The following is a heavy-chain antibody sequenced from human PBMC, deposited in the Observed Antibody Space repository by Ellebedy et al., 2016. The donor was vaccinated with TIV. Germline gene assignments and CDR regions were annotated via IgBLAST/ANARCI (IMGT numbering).Heavy chain of an antibody. J-gene: IGHJ4*02. CDR2: ISWNSGSI. CDR1: GFTFDDYA. D-gene: IGHD1-26*01. CDR3: AEGWEGFDY. Sequence: SLKISCAASGFTFDDYAMHWVRQAPGKGLEWVSSISWNSGSIGYADSVKGRFTISRDNAKNTLYLQMNSLRAEDTAVYYCAEGWEGFDYWGQGTLVTVSS. V-gene: IGHV3-9*01.